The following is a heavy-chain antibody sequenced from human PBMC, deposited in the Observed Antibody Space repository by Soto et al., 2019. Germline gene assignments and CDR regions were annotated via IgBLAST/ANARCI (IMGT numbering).Heavy chain of an antibody. CDR1: GFTFSDYY. Sequence: GGSLRLSCAASGFTFSDYYMSWIRQSPGKGLEWVSYISSSSSYTNYADSVKGRFTISRDNAENSLYLQMNSLRAEDTAVYYCARAKERWLQFGFDYWGQGTLVTVSS. D-gene: IGHD5-12*01. J-gene: IGHJ4*02. CDR3: ARAKERWLQFGFDY. CDR2: ISSSSSYT. V-gene: IGHV3-11*06.